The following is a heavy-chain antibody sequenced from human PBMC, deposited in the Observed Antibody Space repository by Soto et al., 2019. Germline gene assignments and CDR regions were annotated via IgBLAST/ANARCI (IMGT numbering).Heavy chain of an antibody. CDR3: ARGLYGGDWCAIDP. Sequence: SQTLSLTCASSGDSVSSNSAAWVWIRQSPSRGLEWLGRTFYRSRWYNDYAVSVSSRITISLDTSKNQFSLQLNSVTPEDTAVYYCARGLYGGDWCAIDPWGQGTLVTVSS. CDR1: GDSVSSNSAA. V-gene: IGHV6-1*01. CDR2: TFYRSRWYN. D-gene: IGHD2-21*01. J-gene: IGHJ5*02.